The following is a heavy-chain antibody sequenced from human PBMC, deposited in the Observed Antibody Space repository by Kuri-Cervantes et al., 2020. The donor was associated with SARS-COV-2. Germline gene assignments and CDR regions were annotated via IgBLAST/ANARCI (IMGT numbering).Heavy chain of an antibody. D-gene: IGHD3-10*01. CDR1: GYTFTSYG. J-gene: IGHJ4*02. V-gene: IGHV1-18*04. CDR3: ARDMGDRLLWFGELLY. Sequence: ASVKVSCKASGYTFTSYGISWVRQAPGQGLEWMGWISAYNGNTNYAQELQGRVTMTTDTSTSTAYMELRSLRSDDTAVYYCARDMGDRLLWFGELLYWGQGTLVTVSS. CDR2: ISAYNGNT.